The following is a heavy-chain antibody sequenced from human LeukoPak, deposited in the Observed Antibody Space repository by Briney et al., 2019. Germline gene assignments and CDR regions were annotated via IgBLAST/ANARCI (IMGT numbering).Heavy chain of an antibody. D-gene: IGHD6-6*01. V-gene: IGHV3-7*01. CDR1: GFTFSNYW. J-gene: IGHJ4*02. CDR3: ARESWAARED. CDR2: IKQDGSEK. Sequence: GGSLRLSCAASGFTFSNYWMSWVRQAPGKGLEWVANIKQDGSEKYYVDSVKGRFTISRDNAKNSLYLQMNSLRAEDTAVYYCARESWAAREDWGQGTLVTVSS.